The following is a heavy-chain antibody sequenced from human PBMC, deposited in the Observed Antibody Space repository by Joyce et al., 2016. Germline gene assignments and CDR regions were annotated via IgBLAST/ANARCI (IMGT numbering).Heavy chain of an antibody. Sequence: QVQLQESGPGLVKPSETLNLTCTVSGGSIGGSNYFWSWIRHRPGKSPEWIGYIFYTGSNYYSPSRRSRITITVDNSKNQFSLNLSSLTTADTGVYYCARSSRTNIYFDSWGPGTLVTVSS. D-gene: IGHD2-8*01. CDR2: IFYTGSN. V-gene: IGHV4-31*03. J-gene: IGHJ4*02. CDR1: GGSIGGSNYF. CDR3: ARSSRTNIYFDS.